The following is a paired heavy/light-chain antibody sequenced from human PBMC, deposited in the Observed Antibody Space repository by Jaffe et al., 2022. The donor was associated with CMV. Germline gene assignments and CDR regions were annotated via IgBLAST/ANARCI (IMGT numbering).Heavy chain of an antibody. CDR3: ARDLPGEAGSYYSSYFDY. Sequence: QVQLVQSGAEVKKPGSSVKVSCKASGGTFSSYAISWVRQAPGQGLEWMGRIIPILGIANYAQKFQGRVTITADKSTSTAYMELSSLRSEDTAVYYCARDLPGEAGSYYSSYFDYWGQGTLVTVSS. V-gene: IGHV1-69*09. CDR1: GGTFSSYA. CDR2: IIPILGIA. J-gene: IGHJ4*02. D-gene: IGHD3-10*01.
Light chain of an antibody. CDR3: QQYGSSPPMT. CDR1: QSVSSSY. Sequence: EIVLTQSPGTLSLSPGERATLSCRASQSVSSSYLAWYQQKPGQAPRLLIYGASSRATGIPDRFSGSGSGTDFTLTISRLEPEDFAVYYCQQYGSSPPMTFGQGTKVEIK. J-gene: IGKJ1*01. V-gene: IGKV3-20*01. CDR2: GAS.